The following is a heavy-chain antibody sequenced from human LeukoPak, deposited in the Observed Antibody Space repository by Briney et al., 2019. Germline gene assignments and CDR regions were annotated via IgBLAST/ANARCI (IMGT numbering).Heavy chain of an antibody. Sequence: GGSLRLSCAASGFTFGTFDMSWVRQAPGKGLEWVSTLACLDASCTEYYSDSVKGRFSISRDTSRNTLSLQVNSLRVEDTAMYYCVRDSEGSFDYWARATLVTVSS. CDR2: LACLDASCTE. D-gene: IGHD3-10*01. V-gene: IGHV3-23*01. J-gene: IGHJ4*02. CDR3: VRDSEGSFDY. CDR1: GFTFGTFD.